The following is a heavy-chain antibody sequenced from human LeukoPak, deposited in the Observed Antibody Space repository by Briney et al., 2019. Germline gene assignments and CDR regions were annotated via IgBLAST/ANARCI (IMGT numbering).Heavy chain of an antibody. V-gene: IGHV3-53*01. CDR3: ARHYYYDSSGYQYYFDY. CDR1: GFTVSSNY. D-gene: IGHD3-22*01. Sequence: GGSLRLSCAASGFTVSSNYMSWVRQAPGKGLEWVSVIYSGGSTYYADSVKGRFTIYRDNSKNTLYLQMNSLRAEDTAVYYCARHYYYDSSGYQYYFDYWGKGTLVTVSS. CDR2: IYSGGST. J-gene: IGHJ4*02.